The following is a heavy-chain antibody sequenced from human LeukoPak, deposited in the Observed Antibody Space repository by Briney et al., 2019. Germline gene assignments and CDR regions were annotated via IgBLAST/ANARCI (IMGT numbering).Heavy chain of an antibody. CDR2: IYHSGST. Sequence: PSETLSLTCTVSGGSISSYYWSWVRQPPGKGLEWIGEIYHSGSTNYNPSLKSRVTISVDKSKNQFSLKLSSVTAADTAVYYCARDGGNSGAFDIWGQGTMVTVSS. D-gene: IGHD4-23*01. CDR1: GGSISSYY. V-gene: IGHV4-59*12. CDR3: ARDGGNSGAFDI. J-gene: IGHJ3*02.